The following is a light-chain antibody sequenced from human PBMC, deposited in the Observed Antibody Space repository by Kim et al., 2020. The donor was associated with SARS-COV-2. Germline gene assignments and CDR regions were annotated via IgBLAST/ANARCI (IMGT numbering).Light chain of an antibody. CDR1: SSDVGGYNY. Sequence: PGQSVTISCTGTSSDVGGYNYVSWYQQHPGKAPKLMIYEVSKRPSGVPDRFSGSKSGNTASLTVSGLQAEDEADYYCSSYAGSNNLVFGGGTQLTV. CDR2: EVS. V-gene: IGLV2-8*01. CDR3: SSYAGSNNLV. J-gene: IGLJ2*01.